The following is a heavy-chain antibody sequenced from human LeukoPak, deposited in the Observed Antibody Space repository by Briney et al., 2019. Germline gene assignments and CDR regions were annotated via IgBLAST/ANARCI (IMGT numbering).Heavy chain of an antibody. Sequence: ASVKVSCKASGYTFTSYAMHWVRQAPGRRLEWMGWINAGNGNTKYSQKFQGRVTITRDTSASTAYMELSSLRSEDTAVYYCAREEYDFWSGYYDDYYYYGMDVWGQGTTVTVSS. J-gene: IGHJ6*02. CDR2: INAGNGNT. V-gene: IGHV1-3*01. D-gene: IGHD3-3*01. CDR1: GYTFTSYA. CDR3: AREEYDFWSGYYDDYYYYGMDV.